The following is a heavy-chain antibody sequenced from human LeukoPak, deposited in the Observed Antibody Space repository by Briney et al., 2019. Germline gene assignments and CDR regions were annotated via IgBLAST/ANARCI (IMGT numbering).Heavy chain of an antibody. Sequence: SQTLSLTCVISGDSVSNNSASWNWIRQTPSRGLEWLGRTYYRSRWYKDYAVSVKSRITINPDTSKNQFSLQLNSVTPEDTAVYYCARWLTTWGQGTLVTVSS. J-gene: IGHJ5*02. D-gene: IGHD3-9*01. CDR1: GDSVSNNSAS. CDR2: TYYRSRWYK. CDR3: ARWLTT. V-gene: IGHV6-1*01.